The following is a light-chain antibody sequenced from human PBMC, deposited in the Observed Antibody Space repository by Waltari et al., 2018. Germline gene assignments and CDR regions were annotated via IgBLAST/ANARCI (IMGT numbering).Light chain of an antibody. CDR3: QHYLRLPVT. J-gene: IGKJ1*01. CDR1: QSVSRA. V-gene: IGKV3-20*01. Sequence: IVLTQSPGTLSLSLGERATVSCRASQSVSRALACYQQKPGQAPRLLIYGASTRATGIPDRFSGSGSGTDFSLTISRLEPDDFAVYYCQHYLRLPVTFGQGTTVEI. CDR2: GAS.